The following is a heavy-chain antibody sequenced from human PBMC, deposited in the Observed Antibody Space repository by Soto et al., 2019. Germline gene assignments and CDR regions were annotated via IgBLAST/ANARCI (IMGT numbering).Heavy chain of an antibody. CDR1: EFTFSSYA. J-gene: IGHJ6*04. CDR3: ARPMITFGGVLRYYRIDV. V-gene: IGHV3-48*01. Sequence: GGSLRLSCAASEFTFSSYALIWVRQAPGKGLEWVSYISGSGGTIYYADSVKGRFTISRDNAKNSMYLHMNSLRAEDTAVYYCARPMITFGGVLRYYRIDVWGKGTTVTVSS. D-gene: IGHD3-16*01. CDR2: ISGSGGTI.